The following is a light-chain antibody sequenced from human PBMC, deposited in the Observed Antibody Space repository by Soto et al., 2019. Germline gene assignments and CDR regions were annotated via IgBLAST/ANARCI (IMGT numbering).Light chain of an antibody. CDR1: SSDVGSYNL. J-gene: IGLJ2*01. Sequence: QSALTQPASVSGSPGQSITISCTGTSSDVGSYNLVSWYQQYPGKAPKLMIYEGSKRPSGVSNRFSGSKSGNTASLTISGLQAEDEAYYYCCSYAGSSTVVFGGGTELTVL. V-gene: IGLV2-23*01. CDR3: CSYAGSSTVV. CDR2: EGS.